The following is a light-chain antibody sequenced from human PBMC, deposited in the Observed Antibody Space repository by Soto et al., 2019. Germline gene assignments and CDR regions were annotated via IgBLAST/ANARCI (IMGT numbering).Light chain of an antibody. Sequence: EIVLSQSPGTLSLSPGERATLSCRASQSITSSSLAWYQQRPGQAPRLLIYDASNRATGIPARFSGSGSGTDFTLTISSLEPEDFAVYYCQQRGNWPLTFGGGTMVDIK. CDR3: QQRGNWPLT. CDR1: QSITSSS. V-gene: IGKV3-11*01. CDR2: DAS. J-gene: IGKJ4*01.